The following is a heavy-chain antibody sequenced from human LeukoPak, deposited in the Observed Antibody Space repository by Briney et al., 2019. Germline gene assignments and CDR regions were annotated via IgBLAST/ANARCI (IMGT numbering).Heavy chain of an antibody. CDR2: IYTSGST. CDR3: ARDQGYCSSTSCYPYYYYYMDV. Sequence: SETLSLTCTVSGGSISSYYWGWIRQPAGKGLEWIGRIYTSGSTNYNPSLKSRVTMSVDTSKNQFSLKLSSVTAADTAVYYCARDQGYCSSTSCYPYYYYYMDVWGKGTTVTVSS. D-gene: IGHD2-2*01. J-gene: IGHJ6*03. V-gene: IGHV4-4*07. CDR1: GGSISSYY.